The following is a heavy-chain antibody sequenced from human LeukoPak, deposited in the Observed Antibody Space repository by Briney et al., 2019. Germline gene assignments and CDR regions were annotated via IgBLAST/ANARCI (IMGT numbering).Heavy chain of an antibody. Sequence: GGSLRLSCAASGFTFSSYSMNWVRQAPGKGLEWVSSISSSSSYIYYADSVKGRFAISRDNAKNSLYLQMNSLRAEDTAVYYCARDRGRDWFDPWGQGTLVTVSS. CDR2: ISSSSSYI. J-gene: IGHJ5*02. D-gene: IGHD1-26*01. V-gene: IGHV3-21*01. CDR1: GFTFSSYS. CDR3: ARDRGRDWFDP.